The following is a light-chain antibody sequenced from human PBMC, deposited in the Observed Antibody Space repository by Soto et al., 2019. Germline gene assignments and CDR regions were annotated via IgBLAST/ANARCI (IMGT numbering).Light chain of an antibody. CDR2: EVS. CDR1: SSDVGGYNY. Sequence: QSALTQPPSASGSPGQSVTISCTGTSSDVGGYNYVSWYQQHPGKAPKLMIYEVSKRPSGVPDRFSGSKSGNTASLTVSGLQAEDEADYYCRSYAGSYVVFGGGTKVTVL. J-gene: IGLJ2*01. V-gene: IGLV2-8*01. CDR3: RSYAGSYVV.